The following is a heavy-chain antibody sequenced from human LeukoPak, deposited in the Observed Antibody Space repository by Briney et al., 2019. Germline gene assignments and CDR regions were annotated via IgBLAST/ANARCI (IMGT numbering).Heavy chain of an antibody. J-gene: IGHJ2*01. CDR3: ARYITSNTYWYFDL. CDR1: GGSISPYY. Sequence: SETLSLTCTVSGGSISPYYWTWIRQPAGKGLEWIGRIFTSGSTNYNPSLKSRVTVSVDTSRNQFSLKLSSVTAADTAVYYCARYITSNTYWYFDLWGRGTLVTVSS. V-gene: IGHV4-4*07. D-gene: IGHD1-14*01. CDR2: IFTSGST.